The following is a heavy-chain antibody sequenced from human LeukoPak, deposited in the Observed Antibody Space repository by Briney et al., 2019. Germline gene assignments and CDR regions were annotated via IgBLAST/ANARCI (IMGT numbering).Heavy chain of an antibody. V-gene: IGHV4-39*07. D-gene: IGHD3-10*01. Sequence: SETLSLACTVSGGSISSNNYYWGWIRQPPGKGLEWIGSIYYSGSTYYNPSLKSRVTISVDTSKNQLSLKLSSVTAADTAVYYCASFVLVRGVITFDYWGQGTLVTVSS. CDR3: ASFVLVRGVITFDY. CDR1: GGSISSNNYY. CDR2: IYYSGST. J-gene: IGHJ4*02.